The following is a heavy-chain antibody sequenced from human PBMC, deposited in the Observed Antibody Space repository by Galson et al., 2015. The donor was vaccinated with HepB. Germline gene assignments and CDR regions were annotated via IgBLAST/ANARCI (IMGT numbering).Heavy chain of an antibody. Sequence: SVKVSCKASGYTFTSYAMNWVRQAPGQGLEWMGWINTNTGNPTYAQGFTGRFVFSLDTSVSTAYLQISSLKAEDTAVYYCARATVTTSGRRVVAKGPLDYWGQGTLVTVSS. D-gene: IGHD4-17*01. CDR2: INTNTGNP. CDR3: ARATVTTSGRRVVAKGPLDY. J-gene: IGHJ4*02. CDR1: GYTFTSYA. V-gene: IGHV7-4-1*02.